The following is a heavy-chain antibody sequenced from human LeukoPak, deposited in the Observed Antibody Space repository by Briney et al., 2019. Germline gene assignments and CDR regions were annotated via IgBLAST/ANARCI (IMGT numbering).Heavy chain of an antibody. CDR2: IYYSGST. CDR1: GDSISNYY. D-gene: IGHD6-13*01. V-gene: IGHV4-59*08. CDR3: ARGVGSSSWYVPFDY. Sequence: SETLSLTCSVSGDSISNYYWSWIRQPPGKGLEWIGYIYYSGSTNYNPSLKSRVTISVDTSKNQFSLKLSSVTAADTAVYYCARGVGSSSWYVPFDYWGQGTLVTVSS. J-gene: IGHJ4*02.